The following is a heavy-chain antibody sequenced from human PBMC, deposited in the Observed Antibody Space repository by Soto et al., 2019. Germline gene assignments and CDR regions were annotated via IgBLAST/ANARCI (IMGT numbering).Heavy chain of an antibody. CDR1: GFTFSNYW. V-gene: IGHV3-74*01. D-gene: IGHD2-15*01. J-gene: IGHJ4*02. Sequence: EVQLVESGGGLVQPGGSLRLSCAASGFTFSNYWMHWVRQPPGKGLLWVSRINTDGSSTNYAGSVEGRFTVSRDNAKNTQYLQMNSLRDDDTAEYYCVRGTSGCYGIDYWGQGTLVTVPS. CDR3: VRGTSGCYGIDY. CDR2: INTDGSST.